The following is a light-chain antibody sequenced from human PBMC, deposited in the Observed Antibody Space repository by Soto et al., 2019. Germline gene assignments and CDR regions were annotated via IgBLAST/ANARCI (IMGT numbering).Light chain of an antibody. J-gene: IGKJ1*01. CDR2: GAS. Sequence: EIVLTQSPGTLSLSPGERATLSCRASQSVNSNYLAWYQRKPGQAPRLLIYGASNRATDIPYRFSASGSGTAFTLTITRLEAEDFAVYYCEQYDSTPPTFGQGNKVDVK. CDR1: QSVNSNY. CDR3: EQYDSTPPT. V-gene: IGKV3-20*01.